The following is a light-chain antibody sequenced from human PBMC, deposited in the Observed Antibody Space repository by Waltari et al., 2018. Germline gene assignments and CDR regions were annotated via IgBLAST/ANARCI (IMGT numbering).Light chain of an antibody. J-gene: IGLJ2*01. CDR3: CSYAGSGTLV. Sequence: QSALTQPASVPGSPGQSTTISCTGTSSDVGSYDLVSWYQQHPGKAPKLMIFEVSKRPSGVSNRFSGSKSGTTASLTISGLLAEDEADYYCCSYAGSGTLVFGGGTKLTVL. CDR2: EVS. CDR1: SSDVGSYDL. V-gene: IGLV2-23*02.